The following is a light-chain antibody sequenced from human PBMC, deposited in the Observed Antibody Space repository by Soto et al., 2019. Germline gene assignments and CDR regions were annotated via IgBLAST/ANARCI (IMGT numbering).Light chain of an antibody. CDR3: QQRSNWLP. Sequence: TLSLSPGERATLSCRASQSVSSYLAWYQQKPGQAPRLLIYDASNRATGIPARFSGSGSGTDFTLTISSLEPEDFAVYYCQQRSNWLPFGGWTKVEIK. J-gene: IGKJ4*01. CDR1: QSVSSY. CDR2: DAS. V-gene: IGKV3-11*01.